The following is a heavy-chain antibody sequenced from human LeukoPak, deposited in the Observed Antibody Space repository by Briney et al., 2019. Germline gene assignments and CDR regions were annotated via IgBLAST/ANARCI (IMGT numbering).Heavy chain of an antibody. CDR3: AKDVNVVVAATPDY. CDR1: GFTFSSYE. J-gene: IGHJ4*02. V-gene: IGHV3-48*03. Sequence: GGSLRLSCAASGFTFSSYEMNWVRQAPGKGLEWVSYISSSGSTIYYADSVKGRFTISRDNAKNSLYLQMNSLRAEDTAVYYCAKDVNVVVAATPDYWGQGTLVTVSS. CDR2: ISSSGSTI. D-gene: IGHD2-15*01.